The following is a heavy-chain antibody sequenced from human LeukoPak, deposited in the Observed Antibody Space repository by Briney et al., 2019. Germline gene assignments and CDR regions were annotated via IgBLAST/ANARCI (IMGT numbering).Heavy chain of an antibody. CDR1: GGSISSYY. CDR2: IYYSGSA. Sequence: SETLSLTCTVSGGSISSYYWSWIRQPPGKGLEWIGYIYYSGSANYNPSLKSRVTISVDTSKNQFSLKLSSVTAADTAVYYCARHSERWLGAFDIWGQGTMVTVSS. J-gene: IGHJ3*02. V-gene: IGHV4-59*08. CDR3: ARHSERWLGAFDI. D-gene: IGHD6-19*01.